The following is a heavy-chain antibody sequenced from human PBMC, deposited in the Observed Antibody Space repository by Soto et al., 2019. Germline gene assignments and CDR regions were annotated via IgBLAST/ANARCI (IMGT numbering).Heavy chain of an antibody. CDR3: AKVYSTNSYFPDY. D-gene: IGHD2-8*01. CDR2: ISAGGERT. CDR1: GFTFSSYA. J-gene: IGHJ4*02. V-gene: IGHV3-23*01. Sequence: PGGSLRLSCAASGFTFSSYAVGWVRQTPGKGLEWVSAISAGGERTYYADSVRGHLTISRDNSKNTLYLQMNSLRAEDTAMYYCAKVYSTNSYFPDYWGQGXLVTVYS.